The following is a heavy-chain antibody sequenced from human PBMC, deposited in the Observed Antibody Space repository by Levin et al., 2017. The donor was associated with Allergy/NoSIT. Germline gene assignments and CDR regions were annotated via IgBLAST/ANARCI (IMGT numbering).Heavy chain of an antibody. D-gene: IGHD2-8*01. CDR1: GYNFATYW. CDR3: ARAYCTTTACFRFDY. Sequence: GESLKISCKGSGYNFATYWIAWVRQMPGKGLEWMGVIFPGDSDSRYSPSFQGQVIISADRSINTAYLQWSSLRASDSAMYYCARAYCTTTACFRFDYWGQGSLVTVSS. CDR2: IFPGDSDS. V-gene: IGHV5-51*01. J-gene: IGHJ4*02.